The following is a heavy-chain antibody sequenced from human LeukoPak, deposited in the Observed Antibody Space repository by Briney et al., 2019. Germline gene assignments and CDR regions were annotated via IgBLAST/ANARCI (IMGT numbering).Heavy chain of an antibody. Sequence: SETLSLTCTVSGGSISSGYYYWSWFRQHPGKGLEWIGYIHSSGSTYFNPSLKSRVTISLDTSKNQFSPKLTSVAAADTAVYYCARDLPLSGTFDIGGQGTMVTVSS. J-gene: IGHJ3*02. CDR2: IHSSGST. V-gene: IGHV4-31*03. D-gene: IGHD5-12*01. CDR1: GGSISSGYYY. CDR3: ARDLPLSGTFDI.